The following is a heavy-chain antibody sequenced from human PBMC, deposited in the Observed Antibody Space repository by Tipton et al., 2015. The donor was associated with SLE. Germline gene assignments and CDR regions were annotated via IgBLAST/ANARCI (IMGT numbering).Heavy chain of an antibody. CDR3: ARRPTAGYDFWSGYLWVWYFDY. Sequence: QVQLVQSGAEVRKPGASVKVSCKASGYTFTNYYIHWVRQAPGQGLEWMGIINPSGESTSYAQKFQDRVTMTRDTSTSTVYMELTSLTSDDTAVYYCARRPTAGYDFWSGYLWVWYFDYWGQGTLVTVSS. J-gene: IGHJ4*02. CDR1: GYTFTNYY. V-gene: IGHV1-46*01. D-gene: IGHD3-3*01. CDR2: INPSGEST.